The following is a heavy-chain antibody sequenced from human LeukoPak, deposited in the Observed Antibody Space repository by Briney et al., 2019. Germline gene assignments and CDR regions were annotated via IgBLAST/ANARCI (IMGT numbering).Heavy chain of an antibody. CDR3: AKDWGVVIPYYFDY. D-gene: IGHD3-3*01. Sequence: GGSLRLSCAASGFTFSSYGMHWVRQAPGKGLEWVAFIRYDGSNKYYADSAKGRFTISRDNSKNTLYLQMNSLRAEDTAVYYCAKDWGVVIPYYFDYWGQGTLVTVSS. V-gene: IGHV3-30*02. CDR1: GFTFSSYG. J-gene: IGHJ4*02. CDR2: IRYDGSNK.